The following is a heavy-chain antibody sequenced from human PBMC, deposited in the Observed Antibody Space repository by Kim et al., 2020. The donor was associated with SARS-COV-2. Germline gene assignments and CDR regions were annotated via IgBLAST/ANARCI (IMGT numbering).Heavy chain of an antibody. D-gene: IGHD3-3*01. CDR3: ARDSGIFGVVIVDY. CDR2: INHSGST. J-gene: IGHJ4*02. CDR1: GGSFSGYY. V-gene: IGHV4-34*01. Sequence: SETLSLTCVVYGGSFSGYYWSWIRQPPGKGLEWIGEINHSGSTNYNPSLKSRVTILLDTSKNQFSLKLSSVTAADTAVYYCARDSGIFGVVIVDYWGQGTLVTVSS.